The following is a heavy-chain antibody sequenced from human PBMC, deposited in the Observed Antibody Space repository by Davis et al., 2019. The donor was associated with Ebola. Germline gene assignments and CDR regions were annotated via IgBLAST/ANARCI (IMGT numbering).Heavy chain of an antibody. CDR2: ISSSSSDI. CDR3: VRDLEMGTIPS. V-gene: IGHV3-21*01. D-gene: IGHD5-24*01. J-gene: IGHJ5*02. Sequence: GGSLRLSCAASGFTFSSYSMNWVRQAPGKGLEWVSFISSSSSDISYADSVKGRFTISRDNAKNTLYLQMTRLRVEDTAVYYCVRDLEMGTIPSWGQGTLVTVSS. CDR1: GFTFSSYS.